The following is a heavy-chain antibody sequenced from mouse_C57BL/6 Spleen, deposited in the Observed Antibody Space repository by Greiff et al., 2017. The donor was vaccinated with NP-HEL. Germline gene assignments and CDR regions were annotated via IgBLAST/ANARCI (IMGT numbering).Heavy chain of an antibody. J-gene: IGHJ3*01. V-gene: IGHV3-6*01. CDR2: ISYDGSN. Sequence: QLQESGPGLVKPSQSLSLTCSVTGYSITSGYYWNWIRQFPGNKLEWMGYISYDGSNNYNPSLKNRISITRDTSKNQFFLKLNSVTTEDTATYYCARGSSFAYWGQGTLVTVSA. CDR3: ARGSSFAY. CDR1: GYSITSGYY.